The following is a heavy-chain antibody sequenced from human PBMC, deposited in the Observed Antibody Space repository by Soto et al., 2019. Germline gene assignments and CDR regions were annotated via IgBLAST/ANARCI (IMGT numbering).Heavy chain of an antibody. D-gene: IGHD2-8*02. V-gene: IGHV4-4*07. Sequence: TLSLTCTVSGASITGSSYWSWVRQPAGKGLEWIGRFSLSGTTNYNPSLRSRVTMSADVSKNQFSLRLTSVTAADTALYYCARGMTPPGAPAWYYFDSWGQGTLVTVSS. J-gene: IGHJ4*02. CDR2: FSLSGTT. CDR3: ARGMTPPGAPAWYYFDS. CDR1: GASITGSSY.